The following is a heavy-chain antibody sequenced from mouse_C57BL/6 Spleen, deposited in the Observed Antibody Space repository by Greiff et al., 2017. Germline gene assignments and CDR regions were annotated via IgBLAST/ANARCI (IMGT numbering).Heavy chain of an antibody. Sequence: EVKLVESGGGLVQPGESLKLSCESNEYEFPSHDMSWVRKTPEKRLELVAAINSDGGSTYYTDTVERRFIISRDTTQTTLYLDMSSLRSEDTALYYCAIQGRYNNGAMDYWGQGTSVTVSS. V-gene: IGHV5-2*01. CDR2: INSDGGST. CDR1: EYEFPSHD. D-gene: IGHD1-1*01. J-gene: IGHJ4*01. CDR3: AIQGRYNNGAMDY.